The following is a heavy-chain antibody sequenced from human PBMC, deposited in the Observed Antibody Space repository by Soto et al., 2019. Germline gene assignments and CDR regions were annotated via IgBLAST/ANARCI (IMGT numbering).Heavy chain of an antibody. D-gene: IGHD6-19*01. V-gene: IGHV3-72*01. CDR1: GFTFSDHY. CDR3: IRLDESSCWTFGY. CDR2: TRNKANSYTT. Sequence: EVQLVESGGGLVQPGGSLRLSCAVSGFTFSDHYMDWVRQAPGKGLEWVGRTRNKANSYTTEYAASVKGRFTISRDDSKNVLYLRMNSLTSEDTAVYYRIRLDESSCWTFGYWGQGTLVTVSS. J-gene: IGHJ4*02.